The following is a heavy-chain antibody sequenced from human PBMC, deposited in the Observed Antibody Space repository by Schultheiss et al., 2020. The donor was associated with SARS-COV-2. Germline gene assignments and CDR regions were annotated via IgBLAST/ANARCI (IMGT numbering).Heavy chain of an antibody. CDR3: ARSSGSYYNSWFDP. D-gene: IGHD1-26*01. CDR1: GYTFTGYY. J-gene: IGHJ5*02. CDR2: INPNSGGT. Sequence: ASVKVSCKASGYTFTGYYMHWVRQAPGQGLEWMGWINPNSGGTNYAQKFQGWVTMTRDTSISTAYMELSRLRSDDTAVYYCARSSGSYYNSWFDPWGQGTLVTVSS. V-gene: IGHV1-2*04.